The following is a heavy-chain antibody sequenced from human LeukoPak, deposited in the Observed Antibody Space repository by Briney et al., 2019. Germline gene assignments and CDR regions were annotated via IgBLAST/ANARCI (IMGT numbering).Heavy chain of an antibody. CDR1: GYTFTRRW. V-gene: IGHV5-51*01. J-gene: IGHJ4*02. Sequence: GESLKISCKGSGYTFTRRWIGWVRQMPGKGLEWMGILYPGDSDTRYSPSFQGLVTISADKSISTAYLQWSSLEASDTAMYYCARLSSSSEENYFDYWGQGTQVTASS. D-gene: IGHD6-6*01. CDR3: ARLSSSSEENYFDY. CDR2: LYPGDSDT.